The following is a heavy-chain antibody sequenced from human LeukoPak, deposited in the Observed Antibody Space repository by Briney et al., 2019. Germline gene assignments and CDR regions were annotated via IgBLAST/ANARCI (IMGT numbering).Heavy chain of an antibody. CDR3: ARSRSGSHPLDY. V-gene: IGHV3-30-3*01. CDR1: GFTFSSYA. Sequence: GGSLRLSCAASGFTFSSYAMHWVRQAPGKGLEWVAVISYDGSNKYYADSVKGRFTISRDNSKNTLNPQMNSLRAEDTAVYYCARSRSGSHPLDYWGQGTLVTVSS. CDR2: ISYDGSNK. J-gene: IGHJ4*02. D-gene: IGHD3-10*01.